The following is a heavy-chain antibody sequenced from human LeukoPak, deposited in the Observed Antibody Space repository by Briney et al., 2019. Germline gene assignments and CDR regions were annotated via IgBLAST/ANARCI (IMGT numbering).Heavy chain of an antibody. V-gene: IGHV3-23*01. J-gene: IGHJ5*02. D-gene: IGHD3-3*02. Sequence: PGGSLRLSCAASGFTFSDSAVSWVRHSPGEGLKWVSSISNTGGRTYYADSVKGRFTITRDNSRNTVELQMNSLRAGDTAKYYCAKGGQDFHFGRFDLWGQGILVIVSS. CDR2: ISNTGGRT. CDR1: GFTFSDSA. CDR3: AKGGQDFHFGRFDL.